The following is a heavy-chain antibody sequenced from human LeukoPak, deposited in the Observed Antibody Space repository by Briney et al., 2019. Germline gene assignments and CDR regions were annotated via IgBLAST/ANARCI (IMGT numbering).Heavy chain of an antibody. Sequence: GGSLRLSCAASGFTVSSNYMSWVRQAPGKGLEWVSVIYSGGSTYYADSVKGRFTISRDNSKNTLYLQMNSLRAEDTAVYYCARVWGCGSTSCYRVEYYFDYWGQGTLVTVSS. J-gene: IGHJ4*02. CDR2: IYSGGST. CDR3: ARVWGCGSTSCYRVEYYFDY. V-gene: IGHV3-53*01. D-gene: IGHD2-2*02. CDR1: GFTVSSNY.